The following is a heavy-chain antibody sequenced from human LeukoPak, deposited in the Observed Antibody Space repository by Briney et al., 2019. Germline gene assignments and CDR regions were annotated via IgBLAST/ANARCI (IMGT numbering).Heavy chain of an antibody. CDR1: GFTFSSSG. CDR2: ISGSGGST. CDR3: ARGSTSWDLDY. V-gene: IGHV3-23*01. Sequence: PGGSLRLSRAASGFTFSSSGMAWVRQAPGKGLEWVSAISGSGGSTYYPDSVKGRFTISRDNAKNTLYLEMNSLRAEDTAVYYCARGSTSWDLDYWGQGTLVTVSS. D-gene: IGHD1-26*01. J-gene: IGHJ4*02.